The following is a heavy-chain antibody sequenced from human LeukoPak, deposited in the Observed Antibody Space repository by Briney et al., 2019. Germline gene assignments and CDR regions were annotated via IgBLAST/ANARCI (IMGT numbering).Heavy chain of an antibody. CDR3: AEGPLLLWFGTAFDH. CDR2: ISGSGGST. Sequence: QSGGSLRLSCAASGFTFSSYAMNWVRQAPGEGLEWVSAISGSGGSTYYADSVKGRFTISRDNSKNTLYLHMNSLRPEDTAVYYRAEGPLLLWFGTAFDHWGQGTLVTVSS. J-gene: IGHJ4*02. D-gene: IGHD3-10*01. V-gene: IGHV3-23*01. CDR1: GFTFSSYA.